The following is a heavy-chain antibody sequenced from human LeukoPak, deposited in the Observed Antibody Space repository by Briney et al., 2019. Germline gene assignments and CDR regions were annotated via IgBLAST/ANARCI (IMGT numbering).Heavy chain of an antibody. V-gene: IGHV5-51*01. CDR3: ASREYDSSDYYPYYFDH. Sequence: GESLKISCNGSGYIFTSYSIGWVRQMPGKGLEWMGIIYSGGSDTRYSPSFQGQVPISAHKSNRTAYLQWSSLKASDTAMYYCASREYDSSDYYPYYFDHWGQGALVIVSS. D-gene: IGHD3-22*01. J-gene: IGHJ4*02. CDR1: GYIFTSYS. CDR2: IYSGGSDT.